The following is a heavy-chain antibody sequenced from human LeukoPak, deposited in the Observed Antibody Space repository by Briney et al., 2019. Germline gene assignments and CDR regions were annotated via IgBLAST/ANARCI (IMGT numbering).Heavy chain of an antibody. V-gene: IGHV3-74*01. CDR1: GFTFSSYS. CDR3: ARYYYDSTYAFDI. CDR2: IKTDGSIT. Sequence: GGPLRLSCAASGFTFSSYSMNWVRQAPGKGLVWVSRIKTDGSITNYADSVKGRFTISRDNAKNSLYLQMNSLRAEDTALYYCARYYYDSTYAFDIWGQGTMVTVSS. D-gene: IGHD3-22*01. J-gene: IGHJ3*02.